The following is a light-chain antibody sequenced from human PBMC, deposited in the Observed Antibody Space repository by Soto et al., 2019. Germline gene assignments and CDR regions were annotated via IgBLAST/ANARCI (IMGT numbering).Light chain of an antibody. J-gene: IGLJ3*02. CDR2: EVI. CDR3: ISSTTTNTLV. CDR1: SSDVGSYNY. V-gene: IGLV2-14*01. Sequence: QSALTQPASVSGSPGQSITISCTGTSSDVGSYNYVSWYQQHPGKVPKLLIYEVINRPSGVSHRFSGSKSGNTASLTISGLQAEDEADYYCISSTTTNTLVFGGGTKVTVL.